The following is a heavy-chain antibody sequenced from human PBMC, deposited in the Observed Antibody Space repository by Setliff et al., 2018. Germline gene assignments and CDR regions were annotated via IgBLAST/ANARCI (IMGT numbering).Heavy chain of an antibody. J-gene: IGHJ4*02. CDR1: GGTFSSYA. D-gene: IGHD5-18*01. CDR2: IIPIFGTA. V-gene: IGHV1-69*13. Sequence: GASVKVSCKASGGTFSSYAISWVRQAPGQGLEWMGGIIPIFGTANYAQKFQGRVTITADESTSTAYMELSSLRSEDTAVYYCARDRGPDTAMEISDYWGQGTLVTVSS. CDR3: ARDRGPDTAMEISDY.